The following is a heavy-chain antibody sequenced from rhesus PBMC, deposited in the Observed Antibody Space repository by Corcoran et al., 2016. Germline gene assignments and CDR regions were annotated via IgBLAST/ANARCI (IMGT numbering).Heavy chain of an antibody. CDR2: IYSNSERT. D-gene: IGHD2-15*01. V-gene: IGHV4S12*01. CDR1: GGSISGYYY. J-gene: IGHJ4*01. Sequence: QVQLQESGPGVVKPSETLSLTCAVSGGSISGYYYWTWIRQPPGKGREWIGNIYSNSERTNYTPSLKSRVTISKDTSKNQFSLKLSSVTATDTAVYYCAREPYCSSTYCSSFDYWGQGVLVTVSS. CDR3: AREPYCSSTYCSSFDY.